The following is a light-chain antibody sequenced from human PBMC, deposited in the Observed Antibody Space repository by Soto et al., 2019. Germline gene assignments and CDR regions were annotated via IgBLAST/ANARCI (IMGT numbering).Light chain of an antibody. CDR1: QAISNW. CDR3: QQANTFPYI. V-gene: IGKV1-12*01. CDR2: AAS. Sequence: DIQMTQSPSSVSAAVGDKVTITCRASQAISNWLAWYQQKPGKAPKLLIYAASRLQSGVPSRFSGSGSGTDFSLTISSLQPEDFASYYCQQANTFPYIFGPGTKVEIK. J-gene: IGKJ3*01.